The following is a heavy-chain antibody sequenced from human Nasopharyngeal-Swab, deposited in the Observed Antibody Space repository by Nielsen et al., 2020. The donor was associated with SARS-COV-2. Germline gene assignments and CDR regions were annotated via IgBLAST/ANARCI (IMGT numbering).Heavy chain of an antibody. V-gene: IGHV3-7*01. CDR3: ARSLYYYYDSSGYSL. CDR2: IQQDGSEK. Sequence: GGSLRLSCAASGFTFSSYWMSWVRHAPEKGVEWVANIQQDGSEKYYVDSVKGRFTISRDNAKNSLYLQMNSLRAEDTAVYYCARSLYYYYDSSGYSLWGQGTLVTVSS. J-gene: IGHJ4*02. D-gene: IGHD3-22*01. CDR1: GFTFSSYW.